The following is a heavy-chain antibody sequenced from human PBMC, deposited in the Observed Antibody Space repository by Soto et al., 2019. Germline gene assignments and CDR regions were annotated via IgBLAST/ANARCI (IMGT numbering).Heavy chain of an antibody. CDR1: GGSISSYN. J-gene: IGHJ4*02. Sequence: PSETLSPTCTASGGSISSYNWIWIRQSPGKGLECIGYIHYSGSTNYNPSLKSRVTISVDRSKNQFSLKVSSVTAADTALYFCARAASSGTYLRVSYFDYWGQGTLVTVSS. CDR3: ARAASSGTYLRVSYFDY. CDR2: IHYSGST. D-gene: IGHD1-26*01. V-gene: IGHV4-59*01.